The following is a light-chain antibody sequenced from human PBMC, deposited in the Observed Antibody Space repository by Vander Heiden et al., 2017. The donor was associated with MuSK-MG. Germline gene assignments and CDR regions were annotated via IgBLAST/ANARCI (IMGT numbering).Light chain of an antibody. CDR3: QHDCSSQT. V-gene: IGKV3-20*01. Sequence: EIVLTQSPGTLSLSPGERATLSCRASQSVPSSYLAWYQQKPGQAPRLLIYGASSGANGIPDRFSGSGSGKDFTLTSSRLEPEDFAVYYGQHDCSSQTFGQGTKVEIK. CDR1: QSVPSSY. J-gene: IGKJ1*01. CDR2: GAS.